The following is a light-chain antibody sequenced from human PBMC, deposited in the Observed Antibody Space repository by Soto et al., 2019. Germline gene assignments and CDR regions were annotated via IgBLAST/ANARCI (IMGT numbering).Light chain of an antibody. V-gene: IGKV1-5*01. CDR1: QSVNYW. CDR2: DAS. Sequence: DIQMTQSPSTLSASVGDRVTITCRASQSVNYWLAWYQQKPGMAPKLLLHDASSLESGVPSRFSGSGSGTEFTLTISSLQPDDSATYYCQQYGFSFGPGTKVEIK. J-gene: IGKJ3*01. CDR3: QQYGFS.